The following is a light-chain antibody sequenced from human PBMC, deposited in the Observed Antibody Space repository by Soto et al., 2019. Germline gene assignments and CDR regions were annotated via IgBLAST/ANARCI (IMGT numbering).Light chain of an antibody. V-gene: IGKV3-11*01. J-gene: IGKJ2*01. Sequence: EIVLTQSPATLSLSPGERATLSCRASQSVSSYLAWYQQKPGQAPRLVIHDASNRANVIPARFSGSGSGTDFTLTISSLEPEDFAIYYCQQRSNWPRYTFGQGTKLEIK. CDR3: QQRSNWPRYT. CDR1: QSVSSY. CDR2: DAS.